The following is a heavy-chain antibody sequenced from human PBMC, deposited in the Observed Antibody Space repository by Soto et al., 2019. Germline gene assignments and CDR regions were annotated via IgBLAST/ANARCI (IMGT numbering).Heavy chain of an antibody. CDR3: AKDRWSGVAGYYFDY. CDR1: GFNFRSYA. J-gene: IGHJ4*02. Sequence: GGSLRLSCAASGFNFRSYAMSWVRQAPGKGLEWVSAISGSGGSTYYADSVKGRFTISRDNSKNTLYLQMNSLRAEDTAVYYCAKDRWSGVAGYYFDYWGQGTLVTVSS. D-gene: IGHD6-19*01. CDR2: ISGSGGST. V-gene: IGHV3-23*01.